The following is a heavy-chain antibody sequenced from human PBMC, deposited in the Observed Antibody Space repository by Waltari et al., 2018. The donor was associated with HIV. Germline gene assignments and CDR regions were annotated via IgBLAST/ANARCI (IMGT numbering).Heavy chain of an antibody. CDR1: GGSISSYY. V-gene: IGHV4-59*01. Sequence: QVQLQESGPGLVKPSETLSLTCTVPGGSISSYYWPWIRQPPGKGLEWIGYIYYRGNTNYNPSRKSRVTISVDTSKNQFSLNLSSVTAADTAVYYCARAGYGYTLDYWGQGTLVTVSS. D-gene: IGHD5-12*01. J-gene: IGHJ4*02. CDR2: IYYRGNT. CDR3: ARAGYGYTLDY.